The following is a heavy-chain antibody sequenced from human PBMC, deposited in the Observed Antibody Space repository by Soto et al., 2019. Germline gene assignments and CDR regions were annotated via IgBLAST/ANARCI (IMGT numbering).Heavy chain of an antibody. J-gene: IGHJ5*02. V-gene: IGHV3-23*01. CDR3: AKDSGDLLWFGDRPFFDWFDP. Sequence: PGGSLRLSCAASGFTFGSYAMSWVRQAPGKGLEWISAISGSGGSTYYADSVKGRFTISRDNSKNTLYLQMNSLRAEDTAVYYCAKDSGDLLWFGDRPFFDWFDPWGQGTLVTVSS. CDR1: GFTFGSYA. D-gene: IGHD3-10*01. CDR2: ISGSGGST.